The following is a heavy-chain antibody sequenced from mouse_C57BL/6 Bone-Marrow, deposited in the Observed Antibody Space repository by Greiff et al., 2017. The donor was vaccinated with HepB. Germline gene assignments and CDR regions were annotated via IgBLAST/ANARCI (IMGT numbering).Heavy chain of an antibody. Sequence: VQLQQSGAELVRPGASVKLSCTASGFNIKDDYMHWVKQRPEQGLEWIGWIDPENGDTEYASKFQGKATITADTSSNTAYLQLSSLTSEDTAVYYCTRGYYEDVWGTGTTVTVSS. CDR2: IDPENGDT. CDR3: TRGYYEDV. CDR1: GFNIKDDY. J-gene: IGHJ1*03. D-gene: IGHD2-4*01. V-gene: IGHV14-4*01.